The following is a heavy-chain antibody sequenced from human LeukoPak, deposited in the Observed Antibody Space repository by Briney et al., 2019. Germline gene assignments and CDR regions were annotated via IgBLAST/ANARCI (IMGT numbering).Heavy chain of an antibody. CDR3: ARGTYDGGSGWGRFDR. Sequence: PSETLSLTCTVSGGSINTYDFYWSWIRQPPGKDLEWIGYIRNIGTTYYNPSLKSRSTIFVDTSNNQFSLRLNSVTAADTAVYFCARGTYDGGSGWGRFDRWGQGTLVTVSS. V-gene: IGHV4-30-4*01. D-gene: IGHD6-19*01. J-gene: IGHJ4*02. CDR2: IRNIGTT. CDR1: GGSINTYDFY.